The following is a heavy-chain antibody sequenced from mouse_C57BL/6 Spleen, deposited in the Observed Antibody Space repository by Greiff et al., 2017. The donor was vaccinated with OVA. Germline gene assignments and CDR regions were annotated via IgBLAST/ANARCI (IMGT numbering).Heavy chain of an antibody. V-gene: IGHV1-50*01. CDR2: IDPSDSYT. J-gene: IGHJ2*01. CDR1: GYTFTSYW. CDR3: ARGTGYYGGVFDY. Sequence: QVQLKQPGAELVKPGASVKLSCKASGYTFTSYWMQWVKQRPGQGLKWIGEIDPSDSYTNYNQKFQGKATLTVDTSSSTAYMPLSSLTSEDSAVYYCARGTGYYGGVFDYWGQGTTRTVSS. D-gene: IGHD2-3*01.